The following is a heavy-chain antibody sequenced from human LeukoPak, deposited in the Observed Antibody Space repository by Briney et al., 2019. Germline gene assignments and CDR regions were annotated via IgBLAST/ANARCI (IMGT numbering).Heavy chain of an antibody. D-gene: IGHD4-17*01. J-gene: IGHJ4*02. Sequence: GGSLRLSCAASGFTFSDSYMTWIRQAPGKGLEWVSYISSSGGPIFYADSVKGRFTISRDNAKNSLFLQMSSLRAEDTAVYYCAREVPTGTSFDYWAQGTLVTVSS. CDR1: GFTFSDSY. V-gene: IGHV3-11*04. CDR3: AREVPTGTSFDY. CDR2: ISSSGGPI.